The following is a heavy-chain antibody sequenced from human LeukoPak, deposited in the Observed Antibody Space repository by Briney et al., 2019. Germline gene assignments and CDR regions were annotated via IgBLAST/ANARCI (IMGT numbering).Heavy chain of an antibody. V-gene: IGHV3-53*01. D-gene: IGHD4-17*01. CDR1: GFTFSSYA. Sequence: GGSLRLSCAASGFTFSSYAMHWVRQAPGKGLEWVSVIYSGGSTYYADSVKGRFTISRDNSKNTLYLQMNSLRAEDTAVYYCARRTVTTELDYWGQGTLVTVSS. CDR3: ARRTVTTELDY. J-gene: IGHJ4*02. CDR2: IYSGGST.